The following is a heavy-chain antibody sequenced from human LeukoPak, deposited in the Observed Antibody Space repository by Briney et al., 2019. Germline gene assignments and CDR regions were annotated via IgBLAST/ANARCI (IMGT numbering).Heavy chain of an antibody. CDR2: INHSGST. CDR3: ARGPFTMLRGADNWFDP. V-gene: IGHV4-34*01. Sequence: SETLSLTCAVHGGTFSGYYWSWIRQPPGKGLEWIGEINHSGSTNYNPSLKSRVTISVDTSKNQFSLKLSSVTAADTAVYYCARGPFTMLRGADNWFDPWGQGTLVTVSS. J-gene: IGHJ5*02. CDR1: GGTFSGYY. D-gene: IGHD3-10*01.